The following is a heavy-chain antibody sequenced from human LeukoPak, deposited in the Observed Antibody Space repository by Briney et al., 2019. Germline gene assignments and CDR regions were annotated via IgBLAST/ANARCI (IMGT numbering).Heavy chain of an antibody. D-gene: IGHD6-19*01. CDR1: GYTFTSYG. CDR2: ISAYNGNT. CDR3: ARGWYSSGFYYYYYMDV. J-gene: IGHJ6*03. Sequence: ASVKVSCKGSGYTFTSYGISWVRQAPGQRLEWMGWISAYNGNTNYAQKLQGRVTMTTVTSTSTAYMELRSLRSDDTAVYYCARGWYSSGFYYYYYMDVWGKGTTVTVSS. V-gene: IGHV1-18*01.